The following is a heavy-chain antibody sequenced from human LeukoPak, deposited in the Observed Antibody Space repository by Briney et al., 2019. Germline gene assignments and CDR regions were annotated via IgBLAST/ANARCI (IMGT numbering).Heavy chain of an antibody. D-gene: IGHD3-22*01. Sequence: QPGGSLRLSCAASGFTFSSYWMSWVRQAPGKGLEWVAIIKQDGSEKYYVDSVKGRFTISRDNARNSLYLQMNSLRAEDTAVYYCARGFSSSFRYYYDSSRKYYFDYWGQGTLVTVSS. CDR3: ARGFSSSFRYYYDSSRKYYFDY. J-gene: IGHJ4*02. V-gene: IGHV3-7*01. CDR2: IKQDGSEK. CDR1: GFTFSSYW.